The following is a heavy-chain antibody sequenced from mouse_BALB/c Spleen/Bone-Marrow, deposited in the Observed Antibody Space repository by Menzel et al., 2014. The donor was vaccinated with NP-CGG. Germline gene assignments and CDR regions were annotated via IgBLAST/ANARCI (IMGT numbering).Heavy chain of an antibody. Sequence: DVKLQECGAELVKPGASVKLSCTASGFNIKDTYMHWVKQRPEQGLEWIGRSDPANGNTKYDPKFQGKATITADTSSKTAYLPLSSLTSKDTAVYCCARWLPLAYWCQGTLVTGSA. D-gene: IGHD2-2*01. V-gene: IGHV14-3*02. CDR2: SDPANGNT. J-gene: IGHJ3*01. CDR1: GFNIKDTY. CDR3: ARWLPLAY.